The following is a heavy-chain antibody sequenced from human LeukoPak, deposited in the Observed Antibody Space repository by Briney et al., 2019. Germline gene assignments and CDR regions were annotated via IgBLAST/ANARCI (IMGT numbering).Heavy chain of an antibody. CDR2: IGGSGDNT. D-gene: IGHD3-10*01. Sequence: EGSLRLSCAASGFTFSSYAMSWVRQAPGKGLECVSTIGGSGDNTYYADSVKGRFTISRDNSKNTLYMQMNGLRAEDTAVYYCAKSQGYGSGNYYNYWGQGTLVTVSS. CDR1: GFTFSSYA. CDR3: AKSQGYGSGNYYNY. V-gene: IGHV3-23*01. J-gene: IGHJ4*02.